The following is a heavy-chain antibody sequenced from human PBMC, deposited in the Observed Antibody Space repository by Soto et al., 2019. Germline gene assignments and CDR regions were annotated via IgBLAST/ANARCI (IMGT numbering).Heavy chain of an antibody. Sequence: GVSLRLSFASSGFTFSSDPMSWLRQSPGKRLQCVSSISGSGVNTYYADSVKGRITISRDNSKNTLYLQMNSLKAADTAIYYCAKDSRSAPYYFDSSGYAVDYWGQGNLVTGSS. J-gene: IGHJ4*02. CDR1: GFTFSSDP. CDR3: AKDSRSAPYYFDSSGYAVDY. D-gene: IGHD3-22*01. CDR2: ISGSGVNT. V-gene: IGHV3-23*01.